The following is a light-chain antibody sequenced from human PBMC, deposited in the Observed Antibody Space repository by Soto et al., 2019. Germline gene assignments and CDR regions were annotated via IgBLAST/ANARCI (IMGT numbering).Light chain of an antibody. Sequence: QSALTQPASVSGSPGQSITISCTGTTSDVGGYNYVSWYQQHPGKAPKLMIYEVSHRPSGVSNRFSGSKSGTTASLTISGLQAEDEADYYCNSFTSSSNWVFGGGTKVTVL. V-gene: IGLV2-14*01. CDR1: TSDVGGYNY. J-gene: IGLJ3*02. CDR2: EVS. CDR3: NSFTSSSNWV.